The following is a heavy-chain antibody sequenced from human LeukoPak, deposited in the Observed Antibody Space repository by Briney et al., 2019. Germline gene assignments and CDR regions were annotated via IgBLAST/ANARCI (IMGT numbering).Heavy chain of an antibody. CDR2: IFYSGAT. CDR1: AGSISDND. D-gene: IGHD4-23*01. J-gene: IGHJ3*01. Sequence: PSETLSLTCTVSAGSISDNDCCWIRQPPGKGLEWLSYIFYSGATKYNPSLKSRVTTSFDTSRKQFSLRLSSVTAADTAVYYCARNNNFVVTTNNDAFDLWGQGTMVTVS. CDR3: ARNNNFVVTTNNDAFDL. V-gene: IGHV4-59*01.